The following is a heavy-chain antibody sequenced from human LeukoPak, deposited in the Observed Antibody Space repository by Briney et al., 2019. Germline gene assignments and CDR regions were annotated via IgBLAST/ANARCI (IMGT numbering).Heavy chain of an antibody. CDR1: GGSFSGYY. CDR2: INHSGST. D-gene: IGHD6-13*01. J-gene: IGHJ4*02. Sequence: SETLSLTCAVYGGSFSGYYWSWIRQPPGKGLEWIGEINHSGSTNYNPSLKSRVTISVDTSKNQFSLKLSSVTAADTAVYYCVRESDSSSWHQGEFDYWGQGTLVTVSS. V-gene: IGHV4-34*01. CDR3: VRESDSSSWHQGEFDY.